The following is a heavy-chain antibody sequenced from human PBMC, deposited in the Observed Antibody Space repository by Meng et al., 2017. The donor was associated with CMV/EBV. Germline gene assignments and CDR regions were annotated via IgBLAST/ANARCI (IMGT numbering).Heavy chain of an antibody. J-gene: IGHJ4*02. Sequence: LPAPCPGRRNPSETVSPTCTVYAGSTSSGSYYWGWIGQPPGKGLEWIGSIYYSGSTYYNPSLKSRVTISVDTSKNQFSLKLSSVTAADTAVYYCARDSAVAGVVDYWGQGTLVTVSS. CDR2: IYYSGST. CDR3: ARDSAVAGVVDY. CDR1: AGSTSSGSYY. V-gene: IGHV4-39*07. D-gene: IGHD6-19*01.